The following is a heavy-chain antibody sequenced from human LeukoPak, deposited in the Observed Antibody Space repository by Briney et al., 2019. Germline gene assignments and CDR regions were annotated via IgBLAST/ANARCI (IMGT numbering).Heavy chain of an antibody. J-gene: IGHJ4*02. CDR3: ARDLIRGPAWSDY. Sequence: GGSLRLSCAASGFTFSSYRMSWVRQAPGKGLEWVANIKQDGREKYYVDSVKGRFTISRDNAKNSLYLQMNSLRAEDTAVYYCARDLIRGPAWSDYWGQGTLVTVSS. CDR2: IKQDGREK. D-gene: IGHD3-10*01. V-gene: IGHV3-7*01. CDR1: GFTFSSYR.